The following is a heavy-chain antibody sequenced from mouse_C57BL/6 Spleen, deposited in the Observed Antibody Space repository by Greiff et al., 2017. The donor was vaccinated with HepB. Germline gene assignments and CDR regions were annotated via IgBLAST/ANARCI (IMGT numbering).Heavy chain of an antibody. CDR3: AREGSSGPYYLDY. CDR1: GYTFTDYY. J-gene: IGHJ2*01. V-gene: IGHV1-26*01. CDR2: INPNNGGT. Sequence: EVQLQQSGPELVKPGASVKISCKASGYTFTDYYMNWVKQSHGKSLEWIGDINPNNGGTSYNQKFKGKATLTVDKSSSTAYMELRSLTSEDSAVYYCAREGSSGPYYLDYWGQGTTLTVSS. D-gene: IGHD3-2*02.